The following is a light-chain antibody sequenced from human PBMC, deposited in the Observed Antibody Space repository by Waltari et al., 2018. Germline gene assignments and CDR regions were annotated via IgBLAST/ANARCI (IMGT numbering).Light chain of an antibody. J-gene: IGKJ1*01. CDR1: QNIATY. CDR3: QQRSSWSWA. V-gene: IGKV3-11*01. Sequence: ESVLTQSPATLSLSPGERATFFCRASQNIATYLAWYQQRPGHAPRLLIYDASKRATGIPARFSGRGSGTDFTLTISSLEPEDLAVYYCQQRSSWSWAFGQGTRVEFK. CDR2: DAS.